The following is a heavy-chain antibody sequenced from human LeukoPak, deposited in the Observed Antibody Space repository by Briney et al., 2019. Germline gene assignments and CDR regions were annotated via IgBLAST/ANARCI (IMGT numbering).Heavy chain of an antibody. CDR1: GGSICSYY. CDR3: ARSIAAAGTDWFDP. J-gene: IGHJ5*02. D-gene: IGHD6-13*01. Sequence: SETLSLTCTVSGGSICSYYWSWIRQPPGKGLEWIGYIYYSGSTNYNPSLKSRVTISVDTSKNQFSLKLSSVTAADTAVYYCARSIAAAGTDWFDPWGQGTLVTVSS. CDR2: IYYSGST. V-gene: IGHV4-59*08.